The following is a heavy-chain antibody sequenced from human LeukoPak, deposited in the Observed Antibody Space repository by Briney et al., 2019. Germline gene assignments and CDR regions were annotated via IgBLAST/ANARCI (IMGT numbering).Heavy chain of an antibody. CDR1: GFTFSSYA. Sequence: GGSLRLSCAASGFTFSSYAMSWVRQAPGKGLMWVSAISASGGSTYYADSVKGRFTISRGNSKNTPYLQMNSLRAEDTAVYYCAKGIWSGYRWYFDYWGQGTLVTVSS. V-gene: IGHV3-23*01. J-gene: IGHJ4*02. CDR2: ISASGGST. D-gene: IGHD3-3*01. CDR3: AKGIWSGYRWYFDY.